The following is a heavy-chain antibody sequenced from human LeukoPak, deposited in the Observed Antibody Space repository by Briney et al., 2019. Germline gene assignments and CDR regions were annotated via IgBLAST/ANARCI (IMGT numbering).Heavy chain of an antibody. J-gene: IGHJ3*02. V-gene: IGHV3-11*01. CDR3: ARGLGYCSSTSCRRESAFDI. CDR1: GFIFSDYY. CDR2: ISSSGSTK. Sequence: GGSLRLSCAASGFIFSDYYMSWIRQAPGKGLEWVSYISSSGSTKYYADSVKGRFTISRDNAKNSYLQMNSLRAEDTAVYYCARGLGYCSSTSCRRESAFDIWGQGTMVTVSS. D-gene: IGHD2-2*01.